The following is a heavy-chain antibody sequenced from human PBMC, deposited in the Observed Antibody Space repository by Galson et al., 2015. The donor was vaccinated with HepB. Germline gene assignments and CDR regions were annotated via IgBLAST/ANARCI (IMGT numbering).Heavy chain of an antibody. CDR1: GFTFSSYD. V-gene: IGHV3-13*01. Sequence: SLRLSCAASGFTFSSYDMHWVRQATGKGLEWVSAIGTAGDTYYPGSVKGRFTISRENAKNSLYLQMNSLRAGDTAVYYCARGGVGPLGGTFDYWGQGTLVTVSS. CDR3: ARGGVGPLGGTFDY. D-gene: IGHD1-1*01. J-gene: IGHJ4*02. CDR2: IGTAGDT.